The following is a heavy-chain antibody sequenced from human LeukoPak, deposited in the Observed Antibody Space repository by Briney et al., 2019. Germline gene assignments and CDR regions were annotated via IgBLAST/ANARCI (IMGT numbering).Heavy chain of an antibody. CDR2: ISYDGSNK. J-gene: IGHJ4*02. D-gene: IGHD2-2*01. Sequence: PGGSLRLSCAASGFTFSSYALHWVRQAPGKGLEWVAVISYDGSNKYYADSVKGRFTISRDNSKNTLYLQMNSLRAEDTAVYYCAKDPQYQLLYYFDYWGQGTLVTVSS. V-gene: IGHV3-30-3*01. CDR1: GFTFSSYA. CDR3: AKDPQYQLLYYFDY.